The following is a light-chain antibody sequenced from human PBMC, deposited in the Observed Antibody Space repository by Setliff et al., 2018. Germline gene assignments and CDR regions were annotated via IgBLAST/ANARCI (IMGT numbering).Light chain of an antibody. Sequence: QSVLTQPASVSGSPGQSITISCTGTSSDVGGYKYVSWYQEHPGKAPKLMIYDVSKRPPGVSNRFSGSKSGNTASLTISGLQAEDEADYYCCSYAGSRIWVFGGGTKVTV. CDR2: DVS. CDR3: CSYAGSRIWV. V-gene: IGLV2-23*02. J-gene: IGLJ3*02. CDR1: SSDVGGYKY.